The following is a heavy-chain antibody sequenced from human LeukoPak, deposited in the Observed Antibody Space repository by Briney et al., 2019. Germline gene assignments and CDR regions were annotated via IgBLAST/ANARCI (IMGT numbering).Heavy chain of an antibody. CDR2: INHSGST. CDR3: ARGRRRDYFDY. Sequence: PSETLSLTCAVYGGSFSGYYWSWIRQPPGKGLEWIGEINHSGSTNYNPSLKSRVTISVDTSKNQFSLKLSSVTAAGTAVYYCARGRRRDYFDYWGQGTLVTVSS. CDR1: GGSFSGYY. V-gene: IGHV4-34*01. J-gene: IGHJ4*02.